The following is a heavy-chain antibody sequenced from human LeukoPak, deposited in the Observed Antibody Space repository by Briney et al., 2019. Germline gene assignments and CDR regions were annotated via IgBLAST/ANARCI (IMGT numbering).Heavy chain of an antibody. CDR2: IIPIFGTA. D-gene: IGHD6-19*01. Sequence: SVKVSCKASGGTFSSYAISWVRQAPGQGLEWMGGIIPIFGTANYAQKFQGRVTITADKSTSTAYMELSSLRSEDTAVYYCARDHVISSGWPSRIGYWGQGTLVTVSS. CDR3: ARDHVISSGWPSRIGY. CDR1: GGTFSSYA. V-gene: IGHV1-69*06. J-gene: IGHJ4*02.